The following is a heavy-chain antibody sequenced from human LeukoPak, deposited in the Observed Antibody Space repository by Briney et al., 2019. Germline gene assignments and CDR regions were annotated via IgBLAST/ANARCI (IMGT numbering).Heavy chain of an antibody. D-gene: IGHD4-17*01. V-gene: IGHV3-48*02. CDR2: ITSSSSAI. J-gene: IGHJ4*02. Sequence: GGSLRLSCAASGFTFSSNNMYWVRQAPGKGLEWVSTITSSSSAIYYADSVKGRFTISRDNAKNSLYLQINSLRDEDTAVYYCARETVGLDYWGQGTLVTVSS. CDR3: ARETVGLDY. CDR1: GFTFSSNN.